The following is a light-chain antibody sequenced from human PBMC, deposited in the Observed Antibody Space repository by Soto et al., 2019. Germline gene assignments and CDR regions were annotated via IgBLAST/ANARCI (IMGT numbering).Light chain of an antibody. Sequence: IVLRQSPGTLSLSPGERATLSCRASQSVSSSYLAWYQQKPGQAPRLLIYGASSRAAGIPDRFSGSGSGTDFTLTISRLEPEDFAVYYCQQRSNWPPITFGQGTRWRL. V-gene: IGKV3D-20*02. CDR3: QQRSNWPPIT. J-gene: IGKJ5*01. CDR1: QSVSSSY. CDR2: GAS.